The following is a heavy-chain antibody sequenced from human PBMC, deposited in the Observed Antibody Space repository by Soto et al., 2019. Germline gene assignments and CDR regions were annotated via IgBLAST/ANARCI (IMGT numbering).Heavy chain of an antibody. D-gene: IGHD6-6*01. CDR3: ARHAPEGSSSYYYMDV. CDR1: GGSISSSSYY. V-gene: IGHV4-39*01. CDR2: IYYSGST. Sequence: SETLSLTCTVSGGSISSSSYYWGWIRQPPGKGLEWIGSIYYSGSTYYNPSLKSRVTISVDTSKNQFSLKLSSVTAADTAVYYCARHAPEGSSSYYYMDVWGKGTTVTVSS. J-gene: IGHJ6*03.